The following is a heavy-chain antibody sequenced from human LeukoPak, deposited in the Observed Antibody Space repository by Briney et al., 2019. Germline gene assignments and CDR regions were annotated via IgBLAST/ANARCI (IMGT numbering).Heavy chain of an antibody. V-gene: IGHV4-4*02. D-gene: IGHD1-26*01. Sequence: SETLSLTCAVSGGSILTTNWWSWVRQTPGKGLEWIGEVHLSGASNYNPSLKSRVSTSIGKSKNQLSLKLTSVTAADTAMYYCARESGAFSPFGFWGQGTLVTVSS. J-gene: IGHJ4*02. CDR3: ARESGAFSPFGF. CDR2: VHLSGAS. CDR1: GGSILTTNW.